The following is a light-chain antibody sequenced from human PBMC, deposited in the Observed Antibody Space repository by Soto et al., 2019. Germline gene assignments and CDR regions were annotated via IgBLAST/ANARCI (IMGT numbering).Light chain of an antibody. J-gene: IGKJ1*01. CDR1: QSISSW. CDR3: QQYNNYWT. Sequence: IQMTQSPSTLSASVGYGLTINCRASQSISSWLAWYQQKPGKAPKLLISKASSLESGVPSRFSGSGSETEFTLTISSLQPDDFATYYCQQYNNYWTFGQGTKVDIK. V-gene: IGKV1-5*03. CDR2: KAS.